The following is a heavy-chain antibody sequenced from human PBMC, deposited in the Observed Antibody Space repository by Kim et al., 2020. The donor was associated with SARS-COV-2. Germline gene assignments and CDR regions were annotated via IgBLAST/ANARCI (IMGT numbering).Heavy chain of an antibody. Sequence: SETLSLTCAVYGGSFSGYYWSWIRQPPGKGLEWIGEINHSGSTNYNPSLKSRVTISVDTSKNQFSLKLSSVTAADTAVYYCARGRVPLEEQLRGHYFDYWGQGTLVTVSS. J-gene: IGHJ4*02. CDR3: ARGRVPLEEQLRGHYFDY. D-gene: IGHD6-13*01. V-gene: IGHV4-34*01. CDR1: GGSFSGYY. CDR2: INHSGST.